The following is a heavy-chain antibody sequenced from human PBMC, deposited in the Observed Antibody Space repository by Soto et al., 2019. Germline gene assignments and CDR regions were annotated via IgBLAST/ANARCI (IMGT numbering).Heavy chain of an antibody. D-gene: IGHD6-19*01. J-gene: IGHJ5*02. V-gene: IGHV3-48*02. CDR3: ARTLGHSSGWYELNWFDP. CDR2: ISSSSSTI. Sequence: EVQLVESGGGLVQPGGSLRLSCAASGFTFSSYSMNWVRQAPGKGLEWVSYISSSSSTIYYADSVKGRFTISRDNAKNSLYLQMNSPRDEDTAVYYCARTLGHSSGWYELNWFDPWGQGTLVTVSS. CDR1: GFTFSSYS.